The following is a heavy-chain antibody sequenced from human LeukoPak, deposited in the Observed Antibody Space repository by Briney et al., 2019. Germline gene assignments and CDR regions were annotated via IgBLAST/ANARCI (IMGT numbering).Heavy chain of an antibody. Sequence: PSETLSLTCTVSGGSISSYYWSWIRQPPGKGLEWIGYIYYSGSTNYNPSLKSRVTISVDTSKNQFSLKLSSVTAADTAVYYCARGAFVQLWHERAFDYWGQGTLVTVSS. J-gene: IGHJ4*02. CDR2: IYYSGST. V-gene: IGHV4-59*01. CDR1: GGSISSYY. D-gene: IGHD5-18*01. CDR3: ARGAFVQLWHERAFDY.